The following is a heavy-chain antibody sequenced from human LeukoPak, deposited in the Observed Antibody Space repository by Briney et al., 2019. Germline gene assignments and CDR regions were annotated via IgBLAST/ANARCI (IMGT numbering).Heavy chain of an antibody. Sequence: ASAKVSCKASGYTFTGYYMHWVRQAPGQGLEWMGWINAGNGNTKYTQKFQGRVTMTEDTSTDTAYMELSSLRSEDTAVYYCATASPRTYYFDYWGQGTLVTVSS. CDR1: GYTFTGYY. CDR3: ATASPRTYYFDY. V-gene: IGHV1/OR15-3*02. D-gene: IGHD1-14*01. CDR2: INAGNGNT. J-gene: IGHJ4*02.